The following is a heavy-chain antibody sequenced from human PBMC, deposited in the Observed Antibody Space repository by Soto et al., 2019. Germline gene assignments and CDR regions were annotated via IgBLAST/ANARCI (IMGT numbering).Heavy chain of an antibody. CDR2: INPSGGST. V-gene: IGHV1-46*01. CDR1: GYTFTSYY. D-gene: IGHD4-4*01. CDR3: VRDREDYSPNYGMDV. Sequence: QVQLVQSGAEVKKPGASVKVSCKASGYTFTSYYMHWVRQAPGQGLEWMGIINPSGGSTSYAQKFQGRVTMTRDTSTSTVYMELSSLRSEDTAVYYCVRDREDYSPNYGMDVWGQGTTVTVSS. J-gene: IGHJ6*02.